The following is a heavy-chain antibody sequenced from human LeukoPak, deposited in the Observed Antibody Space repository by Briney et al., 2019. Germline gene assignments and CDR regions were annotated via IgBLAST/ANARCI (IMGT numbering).Heavy chain of an antibody. CDR3: VTGSVRYSASWYSQEGDY. CDR1: GFTLSNYG. Sequence: GGSLTLSCAASGFTLSNYGIHWVRQAPGKGLEWVAVIWFDGIRKYFADSVKGRFTIYRDNSKNTLYLQMNSLRAEDRAVYYCVTGSVRYSASWYSQEGDYWGQGTLVTVS. CDR2: IWFDGIRK. D-gene: IGHD6-13*01. J-gene: IGHJ4*02. V-gene: IGHV3-33*01.